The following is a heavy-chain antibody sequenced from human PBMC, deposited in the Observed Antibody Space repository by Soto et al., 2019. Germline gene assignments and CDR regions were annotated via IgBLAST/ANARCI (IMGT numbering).Heavy chain of an antibody. CDR2: ISYDGSNK. CDR3: AKYPRPYSSSYYFDY. D-gene: IGHD6-13*01. Sequence: GGSLRLSCAASGFTFSSYGMHWVRQAPGKGLEWVAVISYDGSNKYYADSVKGRFTISRDNSKNTLYLQMNSLRAEDTAVYYYAKYPRPYSSSYYFDYWGQGTQVTVSS. V-gene: IGHV3-30*18. CDR1: GFTFSSYG. J-gene: IGHJ4*02.